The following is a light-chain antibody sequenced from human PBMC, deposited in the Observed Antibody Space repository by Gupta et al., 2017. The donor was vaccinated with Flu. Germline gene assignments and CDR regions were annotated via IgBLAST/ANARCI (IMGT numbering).Light chain of an antibody. CDR3: AAWDDSLNAWV. CDR1: SSNIGSTT. J-gene: IGLJ3*02. Sequence: QSVLTQPPSASRPPGQWFTISCSGSSSNIGSTTVNWYQQLPGTAPKLLMYSNSQRPSGVPDRFSGSKSGTSASLAISGLQSEDEADYYCAAWDDSLNAWVFGGGTKLTVL. V-gene: IGLV1-44*01. CDR2: SNS.